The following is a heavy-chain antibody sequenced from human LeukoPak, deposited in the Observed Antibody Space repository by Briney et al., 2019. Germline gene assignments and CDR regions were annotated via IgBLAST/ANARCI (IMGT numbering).Heavy chain of an antibody. CDR2: ISGSGGST. J-gene: IGHJ4*02. CDR1: GFTFNSYA. CDR3: AKTTAGYSSGRYPGWPVDY. D-gene: IGHD6-19*01. Sequence: GGSLRLSCAASGFTFNSYAMYWVRQAPGKGLEWVSGISGSGGSTYHADSVKGRFSISRDNSRNTVFPQMHSLRAEDTALYYCAKTTAGYSSGRYPGWPVDYWGQGTLVTVSS. V-gene: IGHV3-23*01.